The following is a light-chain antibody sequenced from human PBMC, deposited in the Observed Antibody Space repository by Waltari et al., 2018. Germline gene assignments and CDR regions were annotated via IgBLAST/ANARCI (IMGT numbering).Light chain of an antibody. Sequence: EIVMTQSPATLSVSLGERATLSCRASQSVSSNLAWYQQKPGQAPRLLIYGASTRATGIPARFSGSGSGTEFTLTICSLQSEDFAVYYCEQYNNWPPWTFGQGTKVEIK. CDR3: EQYNNWPPWT. V-gene: IGKV3D-15*01. CDR1: QSVSSN. CDR2: GAS. J-gene: IGKJ1*01.